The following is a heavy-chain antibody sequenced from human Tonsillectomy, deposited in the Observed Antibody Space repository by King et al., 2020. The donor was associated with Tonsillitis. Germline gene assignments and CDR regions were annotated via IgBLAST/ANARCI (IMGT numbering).Heavy chain of an antibody. CDR2: INHSGSS. V-gene: IGHV4-34*01. J-gene: IGHJ4*02. CDR3: ARDPHGPFDQ. Sequence: VQLQQWGAGLLKPSETLSLTCAVYGGSFSGYYWTWIRQPPEKGLEWIGEINHSGSSDYNPSLKSRVSISVDSPKNQFSLILSSVTTADTAVYYCARDPHGPFDQWGQGTLVTVSS. CDR1: GGSFSGYY.